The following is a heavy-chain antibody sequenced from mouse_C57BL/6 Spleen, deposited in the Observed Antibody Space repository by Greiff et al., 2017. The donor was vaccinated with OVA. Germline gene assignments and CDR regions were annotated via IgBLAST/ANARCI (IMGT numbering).Heavy chain of an antibody. CDR3: ARGTAQATWFAY. V-gene: IGHV1-52*01. CDR2: IDPSDSET. Sequence: QVHVKQPGAELVRPGSSAKLSCKASGYTFTSYWMHWVKQRPIQGLEWIGNIDPSDSETHYNQKFKDKATLTVDKSSSTAYMQLSSLTSEDSAVYYCARGTAQATWFAYWGQGTLVTVSA. D-gene: IGHD3-2*02. CDR1: GYTFTSYW. J-gene: IGHJ3*01.